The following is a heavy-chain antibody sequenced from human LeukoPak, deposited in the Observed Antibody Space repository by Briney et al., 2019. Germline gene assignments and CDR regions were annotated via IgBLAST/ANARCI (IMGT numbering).Heavy chain of an antibody. V-gene: IGHV1-69*05. CDR3: ARGPYYDSWSGAGY. CDR2: IIPIFGTA. CDR1: GGTYSSYA. J-gene: IGHJ4*02. Sequence: LVKVSCKASGGTYSSYAISWVRQAPGQGLEWMGGIIPIFGTANYAQKFQGRVTMTTDTSTSTAYMELRSLRSDDTAVYYCARGPYYDSWSGAGYWGQGTLVTVSS. D-gene: IGHD3-3*01.